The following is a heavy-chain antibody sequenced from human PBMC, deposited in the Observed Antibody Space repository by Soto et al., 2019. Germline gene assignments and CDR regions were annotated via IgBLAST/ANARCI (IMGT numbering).Heavy chain of an antibody. J-gene: IGHJ3*01. V-gene: IGHV3-30-3*01. CDR3: ERDSSSRAIIAGSTH. D-gene: IGHD1-26*01. CDR2: ISYDGSNK. CDR1: GFTSSSYA. Sequence: PXRPLRLPCSPCGFTSSSYAIHWVPQAPGKGLEWVAVISYDGSNKYYADSVKGRFTISRDNSKNTLYLQMNSLRAEDTAVYYCERDSSSRAIIAGSTHWGQGTMVTV.